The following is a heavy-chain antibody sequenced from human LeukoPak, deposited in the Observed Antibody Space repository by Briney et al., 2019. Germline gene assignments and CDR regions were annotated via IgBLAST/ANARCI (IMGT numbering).Heavy chain of an antibody. CDR3: ARGRHYYDSSGYYQGPAIYDY. J-gene: IGHJ4*02. Sequence: PSETLSLTCAVYGGSFSGYYWSWIRQPPGKGLEWIGEINHSGSTNYNPSLKSRVTISVDTSKNQFSLKLSSVTAADTAVYYCARGRHYYDSSGYYQGPAIYDYWGQGTLVTVSS. V-gene: IGHV4-34*01. D-gene: IGHD3-22*01. CDR2: INHSGST. CDR1: GGSFSGYY.